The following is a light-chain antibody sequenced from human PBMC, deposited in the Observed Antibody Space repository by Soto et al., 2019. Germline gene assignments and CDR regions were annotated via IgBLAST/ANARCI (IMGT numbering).Light chain of an antibody. CDR3: QKYNSAPWT. Sequence: DIQMTQSPSSLSASVGDRVTITCRASQGISNYLAWYQQKPGKVPKLLIYAASTLQSEVTSRFSGSGSGTAFTLTISSLQPEDVATYYCQKYNSAPWTFGQGTKVEIK. CDR2: AAS. V-gene: IGKV1-27*01. J-gene: IGKJ1*01. CDR1: QGISNY.